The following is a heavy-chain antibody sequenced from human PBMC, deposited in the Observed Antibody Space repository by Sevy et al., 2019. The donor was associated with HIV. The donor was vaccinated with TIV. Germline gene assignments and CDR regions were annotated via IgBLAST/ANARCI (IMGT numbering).Heavy chain of an antibody. CDR2: INSRSTYI. J-gene: IGHJ4*02. CDR1: GFTFSSFS. D-gene: IGHD2-21*02. Sequence: GGSLRLSCTASGFTFSSFSMSWVRQAPGKGLEWVASINSRSTYIYHADPVKGRFTISRDNAKNSLYLQMNSLSAEDTAVYYCAGDPSPGITAIQDYWGPGTLVTVSS. CDR3: AGDPSPGITAIQDY. V-gene: IGHV3-21*01.